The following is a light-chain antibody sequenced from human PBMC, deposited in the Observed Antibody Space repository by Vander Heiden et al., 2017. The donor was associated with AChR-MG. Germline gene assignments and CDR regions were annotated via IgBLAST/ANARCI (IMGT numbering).Light chain of an antibody. CDR2: GAS. J-gene: IGKJ1*01. Sequence: EIVLTQSPGTLSLSPGERATLSCRASQSVSSSYLAWYQQKPGQAPRLLIYGASSRATGIPDRFSGRGSGTDFTLTISRVEPEDFAVYYCQQYGSSPWTFGQGTKVEIK. CDR1: QSVSSSY. V-gene: IGKV3-20*01. CDR3: QQYGSSPWT.